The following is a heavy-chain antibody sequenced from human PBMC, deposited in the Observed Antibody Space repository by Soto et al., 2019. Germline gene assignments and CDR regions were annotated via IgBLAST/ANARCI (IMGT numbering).Heavy chain of an antibody. CDR1: GYTFTSYY. V-gene: IGHV1-46*01. CDR3: ERVLIADRLDY. Sequence: ASVKVSCKASGYTFTSYYMHWVRQAPGQGLGWMGIINPSGGSTSYAQKFQGRVTMTRDTSTSTVYMELSSLRSEDTAVYYCERVLIADRLDYWGQGTLVTVYS. CDR2: INPSGGST. J-gene: IGHJ4*02. D-gene: IGHD6-6*01.